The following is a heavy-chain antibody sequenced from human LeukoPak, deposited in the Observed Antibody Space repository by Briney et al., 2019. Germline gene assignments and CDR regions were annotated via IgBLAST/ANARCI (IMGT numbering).Heavy chain of an antibody. Sequence: SGGSLRLSCAASGFTFSDHYMEWVRQAPGKGLEWVSSISSSSSYIYYADSVKGRFTISRDNAKNSLYLQMNSLRAEDTAVYYCARDSPRDGIIDYWGQGTLVTVSS. CDR3: ARDSPRDGIIDY. V-gene: IGHV3-21*01. CDR1: GFTFSDHY. D-gene: IGHD5-24*01. J-gene: IGHJ4*02. CDR2: ISSSSSYI.